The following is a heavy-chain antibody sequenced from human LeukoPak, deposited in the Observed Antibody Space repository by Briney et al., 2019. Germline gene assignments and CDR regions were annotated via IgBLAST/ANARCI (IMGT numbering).Heavy chain of an antibody. J-gene: IGHJ4*02. CDR3: ARGYSSLDY. D-gene: IGHD5-18*01. Sequence: ASVKVSCKASGYTFTGNYMHWVRQAPGQGLEWMGWIDPNSGGTNYAQNFQGRVTMTRDTSISTAYMELNRLRSDDTAVYYCARGYSSLDYWGQGTLVTVTS. CDR2: IDPNSGGT. V-gene: IGHV1-2*02. CDR1: GYTFTGNY.